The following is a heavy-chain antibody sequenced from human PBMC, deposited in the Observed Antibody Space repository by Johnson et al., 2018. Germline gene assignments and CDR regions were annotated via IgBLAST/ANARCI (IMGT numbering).Heavy chain of an antibody. CDR1: GGSISSYY. J-gene: IGHJ6*03. CDR2: IYYSGST. V-gene: IGHV4-59*13. Sequence: QVQLQESGPGLVKPSETLSLTCTVSGGSISSYYWGWIRRPPGKGLEWSGYIYYSGSTNYSPSLKSRVTISLDTSKNQFSLKLSSVTPADTAVYYCARDRGPTHHYMDVWGKGTTVTVSS. CDR3: ARDRGPTHHYMDV. D-gene: IGHD5-12*01.